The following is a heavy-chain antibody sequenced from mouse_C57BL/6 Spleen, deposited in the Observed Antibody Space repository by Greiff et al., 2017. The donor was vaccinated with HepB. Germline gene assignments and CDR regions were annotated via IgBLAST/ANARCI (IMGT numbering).Heavy chain of an antibody. CDR3: ARSGYYYGSSWFAY. CDR1: GYTFTSYW. J-gene: IGHJ3*01. V-gene: IGHV1-50*01. Sequence: QVKLQQPGAELVKPGASVKLSCKASGYTFTSYWMQWVKQRPGQGLEWIGEIDPSDSYTNYNQKFKGKATLTVDTSSSTAYMQLSSLTSEDSAVYYCARSGYYYGSSWFAYWGQGTLVTVSA. D-gene: IGHD1-1*01. CDR2: IDPSDSYT.